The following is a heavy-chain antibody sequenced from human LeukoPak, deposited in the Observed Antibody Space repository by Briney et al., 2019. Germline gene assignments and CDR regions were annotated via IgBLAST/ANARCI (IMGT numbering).Heavy chain of an antibody. Sequence: GASVTVSCTASGYTFTGYYMHWVRQAPGQGLEWMGWINPNSGCTNYAQKVQGGVTLTRDTSSNTVYMDPNRLRSDDTAVYYCARVIKRGYSYGYYYWGQGTLVTVSS. CDR3: ARVIKRGYSYGYYY. V-gene: IGHV1-2*02. D-gene: IGHD5-18*01. CDR2: INPNSGCT. J-gene: IGHJ4*02. CDR1: GYTFTGYY.